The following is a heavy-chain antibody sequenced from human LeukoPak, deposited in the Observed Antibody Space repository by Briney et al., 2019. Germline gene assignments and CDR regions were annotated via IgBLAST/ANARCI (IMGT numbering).Heavy chain of an antibody. D-gene: IGHD3-22*01. V-gene: IGHV1-8*01. J-gene: IGHJ4*02. CDR3: ARQNQSGYYAY. CDR2: INPNNGNA. Sequence: ASVKVSCKASGYTFTSYDINWVRQATGQGLEWMVWINPNNGNAGYAQKFQGRVTMTRNTSISTAYMELSSLRSEDTAVYYCARQNQSGYYAYWGQGTLVTVSS. CDR1: GYTFTSYD.